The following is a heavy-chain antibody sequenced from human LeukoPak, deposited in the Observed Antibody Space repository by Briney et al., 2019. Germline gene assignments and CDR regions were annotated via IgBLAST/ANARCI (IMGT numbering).Heavy chain of an antibody. Sequence: GESLKISCKGSGYRFTTNWIGWVRHMPGKGLGWMGIIYPSDSDTRYSPSFQGQVTISADKSISTAYLQWSSLKASGTAIYYCARQYGHRIDYWGQGTLVTVSS. CDR3: ARQYGHRIDY. V-gene: IGHV5-51*01. D-gene: IGHD3-10*01. J-gene: IGHJ4*02. CDR2: IYPSDSDT. CDR1: GYRFTTNW.